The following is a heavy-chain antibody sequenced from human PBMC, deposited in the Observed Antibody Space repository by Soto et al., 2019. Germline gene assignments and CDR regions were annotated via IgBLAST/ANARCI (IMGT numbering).Heavy chain of an antibody. CDR1: GGSISSGDYY. J-gene: IGHJ5*02. Sequence: SETLSLTCTVSGGSISSGDYYWSWIRQPPGKGLEWIGYIYYSGSTYYNPSLKSRVTISVDTSKNQFSLKLSSVTAADTAVYYCASLTQSTEDNWFDPWGQGTLVTVSS. V-gene: IGHV4-30-4*01. CDR2: IYYSGST. CDR3: ASLTQSTEDNWFDP.